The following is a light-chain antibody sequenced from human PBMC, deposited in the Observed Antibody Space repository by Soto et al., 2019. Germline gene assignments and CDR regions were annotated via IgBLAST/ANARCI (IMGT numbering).Light chain of an antibody. CDR1: QRLINF. V-gene: IGKV3-11*01. CDR2: DAS. Sequence: TRSPSTLSASVGAGVAMTCRARQRLINFVAWYQHKPGQPPRLLIYDASKRATGIPTRFSGSGSGTDFTLTISSLEAEDVAVYYCQQRIKRPLTFGQGTKVDIK. J-gene: IGKJ4*01. CDR3: QQRIKRPLT.